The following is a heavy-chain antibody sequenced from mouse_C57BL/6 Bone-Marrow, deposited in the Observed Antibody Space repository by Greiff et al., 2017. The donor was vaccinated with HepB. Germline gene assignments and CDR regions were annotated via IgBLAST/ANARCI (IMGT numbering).Heavy chain of an antibody. Sequence: EVQLQQSGAELVRPGASVKLSCTASGFNIKDDYMHWVKQRPEQGLEWIGWIDPENGDTEYASKFQGKATITADTSSNTAYLQLSSLTSEDTAVYYCTTAYYSNYVSVRWFAYWGQGTLVTVSA. CDR2: IDPENGDT. CDR3: TTAYYSNYVSVRWFAY. CDR1: GFNIKDDY. V-gene: IGHV14-4*01. D-gene: IGHD2-5*01. J-gene: IGHJ3*01.